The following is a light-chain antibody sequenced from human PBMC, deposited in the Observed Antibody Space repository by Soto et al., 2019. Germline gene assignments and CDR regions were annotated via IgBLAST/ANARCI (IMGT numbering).Light chain of an antibody. CDR1: QSISSW. J-gene: IGKJ5*01. CDR2: DAS. Sequence: DIQMTQSPSTLSASVGDRVTITCRASQSISSWLAWYQQKPGKAPKLLIYDASSLESGVPSRFSGSGSGTEFTLTISSLQPDDFATYYCQQDNSYPITFGQGTQLEI. CDR3: QQDNSYPIT. V-gene: IGKV1-5*01.